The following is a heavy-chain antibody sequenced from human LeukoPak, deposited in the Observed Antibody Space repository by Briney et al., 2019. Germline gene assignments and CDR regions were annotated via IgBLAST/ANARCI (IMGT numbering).Heavy chain of an antibody. CDR1: GNTYTDLS. J-gene: IGHJ4*02. V-gene: IGHV1-24*01. CDR2: FDPEDVET. CDR3: ARDESTSILWW. D-gene: IGHD2-21*01. Sequence: ASVKVSCKVSGNTYTDLSMNWVRQAPGKGLEWMGGFDPEDVETIYAQKFQGRVTMTEDTSTATAYMDLSSLRPDDTAVYYCARDESTSILWWWGQGTLVTVSS.